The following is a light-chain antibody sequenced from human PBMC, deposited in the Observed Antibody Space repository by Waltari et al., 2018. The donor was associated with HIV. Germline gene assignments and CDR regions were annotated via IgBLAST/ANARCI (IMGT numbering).Light chain of an antibody. J-gene: IGKJ5*01. CDR3: QQTYSTPQT. CDR2: AAS. V-gene: IGKV1-39*01. CDR1: QNINND. Sequence: IQMTQSPSPLSASVGERVTITCRASQNINNDLNWYQQTPGKAPTLLVFAASILQRGVPSRFSGSGSGTDFTLTVSSLQPEDFATYYCQQTYSTPQTFGQGTRLEIK.